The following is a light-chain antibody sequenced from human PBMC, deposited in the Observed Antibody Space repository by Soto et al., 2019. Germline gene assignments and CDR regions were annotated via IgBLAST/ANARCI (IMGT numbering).Light chain of an antibody. J-gene: IGKJ2*01. CDR3: QQYHTPPYT. CDR2: SAS. Sequence: DIVMTQSPESLAVSLGESATINCKSSQTVLYSTDNRNYLAWHQQKPGQPPKLLIFSASTRESGVPDRFSGSGSGTDFTLTISSLQAEDVAVYYCQQYHTPPYTFGQGTKLEIK. CDR1: QTVLYSTDNRNY. V-gene: IGKV4-1*01.